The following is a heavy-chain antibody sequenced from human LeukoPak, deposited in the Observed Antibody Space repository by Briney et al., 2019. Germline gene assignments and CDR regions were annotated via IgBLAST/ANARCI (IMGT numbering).Heavy chain of an antibody. J-gene: IGHJ3*02. CDR1: GGSISSGSYY. D-gene: IGHD3-22*01. V-gene: IGHV4-61*02. CDR3: ARGLYYDSSGYYLGGAFDI. Sequence: PSQTLSLTCTASGGSISSGSYYWSWIRQPAGKGLEWIGRIYTSGSTNYNPSLKSRVTISVGTSKNQFSLKLSSVTAADTAVYYCARGLYYDSSGYYLGGAFDIWGQGTMVTVSS. CDR2: IYTSGST.